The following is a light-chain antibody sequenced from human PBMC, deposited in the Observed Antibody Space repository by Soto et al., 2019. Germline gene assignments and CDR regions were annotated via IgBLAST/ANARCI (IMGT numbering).Light chain of an antibody. CDR2: NNN. CDR1: ISNIGSNT. V-gene: IGLV1-44*01. J-gene: IGLJ1*01. CDR3: AAWDDSLNGYV. Sequence: QLVLTQAPSASGTPGQRVTISCSGGISNIGSNTVNWYHQLPGTAPKLLIHNNNERPSGVPDRFSGSKSGTSASLAISGLQSEDEADYYCAAWDDSLNGYVFGTGTKLTVL.